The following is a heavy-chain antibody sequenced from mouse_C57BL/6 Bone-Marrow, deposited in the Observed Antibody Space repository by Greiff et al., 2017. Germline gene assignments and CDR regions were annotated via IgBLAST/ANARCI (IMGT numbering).Heavy chain of an antibody. D-gene: IGHD2-4*01. Sequence: EVQLVESGGGLVKPGGSLKLSCAASGFTFSSYAMSWVRQTPEKRLEWVATISDGGSYTYYPDNVKGRFTISRDNVKNNLYLQMSHLKSEDTAMYYCARDPSMITMGAYYAMDYWGQGTSVTVSS. CDR2: ISDGGSYT. CDR3: ARDPSMITMGAYYAMDY. CDR1: GFTFSSYA. V-gene: IGHV5-4*01. J-gene: IGHJ4*01.